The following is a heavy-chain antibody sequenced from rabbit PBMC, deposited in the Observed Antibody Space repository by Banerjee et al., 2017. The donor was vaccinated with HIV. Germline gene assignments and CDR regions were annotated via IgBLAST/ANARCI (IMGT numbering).Heavy chain of an antibody. J-gene: IGHJ4*01. V-gene: IGHV1S7*01. CDR3: ARVWVYSYDDYGELNL. CDR1: GFDFSSYY. CDR2: IYAGKGST. Sequence: QLKETGGGLVQPGGSLTLSCKASGFDFSSYYMSWVRQAPGKGLEWIGIIYAGKGSTDYASWVNGRFTISSDNAQNTVDLQMNSLTAADTATYFCARVWVYSYDDYGELNLWGPGTLVTVS. D-gene: IGHD2-1*01.